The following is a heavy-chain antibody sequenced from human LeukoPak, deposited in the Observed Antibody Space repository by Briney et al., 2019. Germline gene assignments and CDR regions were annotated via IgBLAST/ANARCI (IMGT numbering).Heavy chain of an antibody. CDR1: GYTFTYYY. Sequence: GAPVKVSCKASGYTFTYYYMHWVRQAPGQGLEWMGWINPNSGGTNYPQKFQGRVAMTRDTSITTAYVELSRLRVDDTSVYYCVRAPAGGKLRFFDYWGQGTLVTVSS. CDR2: INPNSGGT. V-gene: IGHV1-2*02. CDR3: VRAPAGGKLRFFDY. D-gene: IGHD3-3*01. J-gene: IGHJ4*02.